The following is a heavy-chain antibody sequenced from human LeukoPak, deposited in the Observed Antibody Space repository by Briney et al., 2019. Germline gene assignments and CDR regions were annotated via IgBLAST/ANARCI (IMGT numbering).Heavy chain of an antibody. D-gene: IGHD1-14*01. V-gene: IGHV3-48*03. CDR3: VRDRTTNTYDS. J-gene: IGHJ4*02. CDR2: ISSRGGTI. Sequence: GGSPRLSCAASGFTFNNYEMDWVRQAPGKGLEWISYISSRGGTIHYADSVKGRFTISRDNTKNSLYLQMNSLRTEDTALYYCVRDRTTNTYDSWGQGTLVTVSS. CDR1: GFTFNNYE.